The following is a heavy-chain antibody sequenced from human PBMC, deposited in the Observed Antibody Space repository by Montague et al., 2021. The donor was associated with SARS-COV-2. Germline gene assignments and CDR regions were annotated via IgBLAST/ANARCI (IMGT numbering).Heavy chain of an antibody. CDR1: GFSLSTSGMC. CDR2: IDWDXDK. CDR3: ARIPSLRYFDWSMISGKVTGECNEYGKD. V-gene: IGHV2-70*01. Sequence: PALVKPTQTLTLTCTFSGFSLSTSGMCVSWIRQPPGKALEWLALIDWDXDKYYSTSLKTRLTISKDTSKNQVVLTMTNMDPVDTATYYCARIPSLRYFDWSMISGKVTGECNEYGKD. D-gene: IGHD3-9*01. J-gene: IGHJ6*01.